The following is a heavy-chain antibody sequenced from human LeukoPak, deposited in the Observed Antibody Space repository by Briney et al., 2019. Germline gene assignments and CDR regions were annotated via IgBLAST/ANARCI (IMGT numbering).Heavy chain of an antibody. CDR2: MYYSGST. D-gene: IGHD1-26*01. CDR3: ARQGELAIDY. J-gene: IGHJ4*02. Sequence: PSETLSLTCTVSGDSIGTYYWSWIRQPPGKGLEWIGYMYYSGSTNYNPSLKSRVTISLDTPKNQFSLRLNSVTAADTAVYYCARQGELAIDYWGQGTLVTVSS. V-gene: IGHV4-59*08. CDR1: GDSIGTYY.